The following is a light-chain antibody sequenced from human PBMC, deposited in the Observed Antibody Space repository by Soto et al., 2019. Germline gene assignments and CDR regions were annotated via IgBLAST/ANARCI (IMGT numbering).Light chain of an antibody. Sequence: EIVLTQSPATLSLSPGERATLSCRASQSVSSYLAWYQQKPGQAPRLLIYDASNRATGIPARFSGSGSATDFTLTISSLEPEDFAVYYCQQYNNWPITFGQGTRLEIK. CDR3: QQYNNWPIT. CDR1: QSVSSY. CDR2: DAS. J-gene: IGKJ5*01. V-gene: IGKV3-11*01.